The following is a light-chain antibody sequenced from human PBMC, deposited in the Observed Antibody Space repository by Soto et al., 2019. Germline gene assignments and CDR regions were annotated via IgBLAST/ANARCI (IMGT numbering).Light chain of an antibody. CDR1: QSLLHSDGKTY. CDR3: QQYDSWPLT. J-gene: IGKJ4*01. Sequence: DIVMTQTPLSLSVTPGQPASISCKSSQSLLHSDGKTYLYWYLQKPGQSPQLLIYEVSSRFSGVXDXXSGRGSGTEFTLTISSLQSEDFAVYYCQQYDSWPLTFGGGTKVEIK. V-gene: IGKV2-29*01. CDR2: EVS.